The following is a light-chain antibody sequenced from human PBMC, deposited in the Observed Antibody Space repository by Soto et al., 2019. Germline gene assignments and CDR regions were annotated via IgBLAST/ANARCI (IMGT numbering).Light chain of an antibody. V-gene: IGLV2-14*01. CDR3: SSYTSSSGYV. CDR2: DVS. CDR1: SSDVGGYNY. J-gene: IGLJ1*01. Sequence: SSLTKPASVSRFPGQWITISSTGTSSDVGGYNYVSWYQQHPGKAPKLMIYDVSNRPSGVSNRFSGSKSGNTASLTISGLQAEDEADYYCSSYTSSSGYVFGTGTKVTVL.